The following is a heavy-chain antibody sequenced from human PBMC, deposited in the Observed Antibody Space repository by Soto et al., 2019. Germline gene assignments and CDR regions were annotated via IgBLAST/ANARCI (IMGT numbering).Heavy chain of an antibody. J-gene: IGHJ6*02. CDR2: IWYDGNTK. D-gene: IGHD6-19*01. CDR3: ARPLVAPVAGPYYYGMDV. Sequence: QIPLVESGGGVVQPGRSLRLSCVASGFTFNSYGFNWVRQAPGKGLEWVAVIWYDGNTKYYADSVKGRFTISRDNLRNTLYLQMNSLTAEDTAVYYCARPLVAPVAGPYYYGMDVWGQGTTVTVSS. CDR1: GFTFNSYG. V-gene: IGHV3-33*01.